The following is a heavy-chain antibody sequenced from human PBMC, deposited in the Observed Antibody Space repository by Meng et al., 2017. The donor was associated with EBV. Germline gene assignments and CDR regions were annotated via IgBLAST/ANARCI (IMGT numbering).Heavy chain of an antibody. Sequence: QISLNESGPTLVKPTQTLLLTCTFSGISLTTSGVGVGWIRQPPGKALEWLAVIYWDDAKRYSPSLKNRLTITKDTSKNQVVLTMTNMDPVDTATYFCAHSKYYSDSGGYWDYFDDWGQGTLVTVSS. CDR3: AHSKYYSDSGGYWDYFDD. D-gene: IGHD3-10*01. V-gene: IGHV2-5*02. CDR2: IYWDDAK. J-gene: IGHJ4*02. CDR1: GISLTTSGVG.